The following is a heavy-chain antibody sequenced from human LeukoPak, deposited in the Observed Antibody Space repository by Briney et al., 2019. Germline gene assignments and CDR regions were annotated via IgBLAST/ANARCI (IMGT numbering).Heavy chain of an antibody. CDR2: INSNSGST. Sequence: PGRSLRLSCAASGFTFDDYSMHWVRHAPGKGLEWVSGINSNSGSTGYADSVKGRFTISRDNAKNSLYLQMNSLRADDTALYYCVKVNGGSAWYFDYWGQGTLVTVSS. CDR3: VKVNGGSAWYFDY. CDR1: GFTFDDYS. J-gene: IGHJ4*02. D-gene: IGHD6-19*01. V-gene: IGHV3-9*01.